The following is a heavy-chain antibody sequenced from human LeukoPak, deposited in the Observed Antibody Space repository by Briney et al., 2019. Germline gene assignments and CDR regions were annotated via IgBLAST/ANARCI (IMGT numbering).Heavy chain of an antibody. Sequence: PSETLSLTCAVSGGSISSYYWSWIRQPPGKGLEWIGYIYYSGDTNYNPSLKSRVAISVDTSKNQFSLKLTSVTAADTAMYYCTGGPRGSYGQTLYWGQGTLVTVSS. V-gene: IGHV4-59*01. D-gene: IGHD1-26*01. CDR1: GGSISSYY. CDR3: TGGPRGSYGQTLY. CDR2: IYYSGDT. J-gene: IGHJ4*01.